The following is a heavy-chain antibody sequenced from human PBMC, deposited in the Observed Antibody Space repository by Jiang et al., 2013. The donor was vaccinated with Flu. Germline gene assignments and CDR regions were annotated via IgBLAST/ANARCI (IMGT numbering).Heavy chain of an antibody. CDR1: GYTFTSYY. CDR3: ARGRSLWSGYYHYGIGMDV. J-gene: IGHJ6*04. CDR2: INPSGGST. Sequence: VKVSCKASGYTFTSYYMHWVRQAPGQGLEWMGIINPSGGSTSYAQKFQGRVTMTRDTSTSTVYMELSSLRSEDTAVYYCARGRSLWSGYYHYGIGMDVWGKGTTVTVSS. V-gene: IGHV1-46*01. D-gene: IGHD3-3*01.